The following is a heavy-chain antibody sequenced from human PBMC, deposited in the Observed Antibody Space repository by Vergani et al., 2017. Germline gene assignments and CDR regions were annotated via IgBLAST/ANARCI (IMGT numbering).Heavy chain of an antibody. V-gene: IGHV4-38-2*01. CDR2: IYHSGRP. J-gene: IGHJ2*01. CDR1: GYSISSGYY. Sequence: QVQLQQSGPGLVKPSETLSLTCAVSGYSISSGYYWCWIRQSPGKGLEWIGMIYHSGRPYYNPFLKSRVTISADTSKNQLSLKLTSVTAADTAVYYFARLYDGRVDFWYFDLGSRGTLFTVSS. D-gene: IGHD3-22*01. CDR3: ARLYDGRVDFWYFDL.